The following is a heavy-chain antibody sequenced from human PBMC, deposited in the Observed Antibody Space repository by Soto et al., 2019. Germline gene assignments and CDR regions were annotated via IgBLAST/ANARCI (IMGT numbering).Heavy chain of an antibody. Sequence: SETLSLTCIVSGVSIGSHFCSWMRQAPGKGPELVGYIYHTVNTKYNPALKSRVTISMDTSKNQLSLQLSSVTAADTAVYYCARLQYTVVTALDIWGQGTMVTVSS. CDR1: GVSIGSHF. V-gene: IGHV4-59*11. CDR2: IYHTVNT. J-gene: IGHJ3*02. D-gene: IGHD2-15*01. CDR3: ARLQYTVVTALDI.